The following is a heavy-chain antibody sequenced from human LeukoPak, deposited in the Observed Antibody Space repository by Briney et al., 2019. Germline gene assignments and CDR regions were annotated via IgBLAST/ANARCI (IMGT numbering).Heavy chain of an antibody. CDR3: AGVYSSSWYSNWYFDL. D-gene: IGHD6-13*01. Sequence: ASMKVSCKASGGTFSSYAISWVRQAPGQGLGWMGGIIPIFGTANYAQKFQGRVTITADESTSTAYMELSSLRSEDTAVYYCAGVYSSSWYSNWYFDLWGRGTLVTVSS. CDR1: GGTFSSYA. CDR2: IIPIFGTA. J-gene: IGHJ2*01. V-gene: IGHV1-69*13.